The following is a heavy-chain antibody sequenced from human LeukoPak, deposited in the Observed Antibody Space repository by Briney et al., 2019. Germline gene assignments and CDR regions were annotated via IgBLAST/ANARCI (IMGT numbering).Heavy chain of an antibody. J-gene: IGHJ6*02. D-gene: IGHD4-17*01. Sequence: GGSLRLSCAASGFTFSSYAMSWVRQAPGKGLEWASAISGSGGSTYYADSVKGRFTISRDNSKNTLYLQMNSLRAEDTAVYYCAKATTPTVTTRYYYYYYGMDVWGQGTTVTVSS. CDR1: GFTFSSYA. CDR2: ISGSGGST. CDR3: AKATTPTVTTRYYYYYYGMDV. V-gene: IGHV3-23*01.